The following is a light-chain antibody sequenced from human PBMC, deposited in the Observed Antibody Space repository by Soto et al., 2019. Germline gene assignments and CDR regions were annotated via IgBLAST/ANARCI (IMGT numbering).Light chain of an antibody. CDR3: CAYSTSGTHV. CDR1: SSDVGSYDY. J-gene: IGLJ1*01. V-gene: IGLV2-14*03. Sequence: QSALTQPASVSGSPGQSITFSCTGTSSDVGSYDYVSWHQQHPGKAPKLLIYDVNNRPSGVPSRFSGSKSGNTASLIISGLQTEAEADYYCCAYSTSGTHVFGTGTKVTVL. CDR2: DVN.